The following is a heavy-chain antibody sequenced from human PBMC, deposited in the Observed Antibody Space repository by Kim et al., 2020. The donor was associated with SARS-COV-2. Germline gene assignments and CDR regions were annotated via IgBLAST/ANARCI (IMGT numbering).Heavy chain of an antibody. CDR3: AKDPRTGYSSGWWYYYYGMDV. J-gene: IGHJ6*02. D-gene: IGHD6-19*01. CDR1: GFTFSSYG. Sequence: GGSLRLSCAASGFTFSSYGMHWVRQAPGKGLEWVAVISYDGSNKYYADSVKGRFTISRDNSKNKLYLQMNSLRAEDTAVYYCAKDPRTGYSSGWWYYYYGMDVWGQGTTVTVSS. V-gene: IGHV3-30*18. CDR2: ISYDGSNK.